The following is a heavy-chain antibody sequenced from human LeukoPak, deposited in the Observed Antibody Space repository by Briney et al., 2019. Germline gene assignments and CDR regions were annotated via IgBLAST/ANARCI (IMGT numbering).Heavy chain of an antibody. CDR1: GFSFSNYG. D-gene: IGHD5-12*01. CDR3: ARDGYNYVIDY. J-gene: IGHJ4*02. CDR2: IWYDGSDE. Sequence: GGSLRLSCAASGFSFSNYGMHWVRQAPGKGLEWVAVIWYDGSDEYYADSVKGRFIISRDNSKNTLFLQMNSLRDEDTAVYYCARDGYNYVIDYWGQGTLVTVSS. V-gene: IGHV3-33*08.